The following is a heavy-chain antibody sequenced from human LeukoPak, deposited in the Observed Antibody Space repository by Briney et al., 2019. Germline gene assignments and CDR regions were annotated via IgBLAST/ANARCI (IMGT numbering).Heavy chain of an antibody. CDR1: GFSFSYYW. D-gene: IGHD3-22*01. CDR2: IIGDGTRT. J-gene: IGHJ5*02. CDR3: LRVDDTIGHNWFDP. Sequence: GSLRLSCAASGFSFSYYWMHWVRQGSGKGPVWVSRIIGDGTRTDSADSVKGRFTISRDNAKSTLYLQMNSLTVEDTAVYYCLRVDDTIGHNWFDPWGQGTLVTVSS. V-gene: IGHV3-74*01.